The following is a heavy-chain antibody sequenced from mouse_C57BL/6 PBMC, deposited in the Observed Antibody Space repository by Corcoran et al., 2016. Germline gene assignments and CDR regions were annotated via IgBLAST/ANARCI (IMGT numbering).Heavy chain of an antibody. Sequence: EVQLQQSGPELVKPGASVKISCKASGYTFTDYYMNWVKQSHGKSLEWIGDINPNNGGTSYNQKFKGKATLTVDKSSSTAYMELRSLTSEDSAVYYCAILLTDYWGQGTTLTVSS. J-gene: IGHJ2*01. CDR2: INPNNGGT. CDR3: AILLTDY. V-gene: IGHV1-26*01. D-gene: IGHD1-1*01. CDR1: GYTFTDYY.